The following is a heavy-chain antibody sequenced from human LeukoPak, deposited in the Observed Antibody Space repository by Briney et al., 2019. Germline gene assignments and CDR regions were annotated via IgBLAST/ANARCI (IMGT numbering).Heavy chain of an antibody. CDR1: GFTFSSYS. D-gene: IGHD3-22*01. Sequence: PGGSLRLSCAASGFTFSSYSMNWVRQAPGKGLEWVSSISSSSSYIYYADSVKGRFTISRDNAKNSLYLQMNSLRAEDTAVYYCARDIGYDSSGYPIWGQGTMVTVSS. CDR3: ARDIGYDSSGYPI. CDR2: ISSSSSYI. V-gene: IGHV3-21*01. J-gene: IGHJ3*02.